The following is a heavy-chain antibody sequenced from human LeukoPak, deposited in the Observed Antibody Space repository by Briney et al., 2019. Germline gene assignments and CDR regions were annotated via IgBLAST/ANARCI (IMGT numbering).Heavy chain of an antibody. CDR3: ARDLGGYCSSTSCPGGAFDI. J-gene: IGHJ3*02. D-gene: IGHD2-2*01. V-gene: IGHV1-18*01. CDR2: ISAYNGNT. Sequence: ASVKVSCKASGYTFTSYGISWVRQAPGQGLEWMGWISAYNGNTNYAQKLQGRVTMTRDTSTSTVYMELSSLRSEDTAVYYCARDLGGYCSSTSCPGGAFDIWGQGTMVTVSS. CDR1: GYTFTSYG.